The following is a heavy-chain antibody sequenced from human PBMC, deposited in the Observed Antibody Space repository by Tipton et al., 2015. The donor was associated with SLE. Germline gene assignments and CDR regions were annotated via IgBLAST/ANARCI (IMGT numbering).Heavy chain of an antibody. CDR1: GGFISSYY. D-gene: IGHD7-27*01. CDR3: ARSPPRPLGYYYYYYYMDV. J-gene: IGHJ6*03. CDR2: IYYSGST. Sequence: TLSLTCTVSGGFISSYYLRWIRQPPGKGLEWIGYIYYSGSTNYNPPLKSRVTISVDTSKNQFSLKLSSVTHVDTAVYYNARSPPRPLGYYYYYYYMDVWGKGTTVTVSS. V-gene: IGHV4-59*01.